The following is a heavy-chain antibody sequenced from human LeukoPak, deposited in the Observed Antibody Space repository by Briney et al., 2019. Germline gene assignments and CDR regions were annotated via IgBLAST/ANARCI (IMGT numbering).Heavy chain of an antibody. J-gene: IGHJ3*02. CDR3: AKALTRWALDM. Sequence: PGGSLRLSCAASGFTFSSYAMSWVRQAPGKGLEWVSSMSLSTSGKTYADSVKGRFTVSTDKAKNTLYLQMDSLRAEDTAIYYCAKALTRWALDMRGQGTMVTVSS. D-gene: IGHD3-16*01. V-gene: IGHV3-23*01. CDR1: GFTFSSYA. CDR2: MSLSTSGK.